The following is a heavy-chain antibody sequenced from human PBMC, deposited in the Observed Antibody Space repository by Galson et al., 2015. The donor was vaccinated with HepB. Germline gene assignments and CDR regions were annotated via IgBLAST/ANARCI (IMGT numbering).Heavy chain of an antibody. V-gene: IGHV4-30-4*01. Sequence: TLSLTCTVSGGSISSGDYYWSWIRQPPGKGLEWIGYIYYSGSTYYNPSLKSRVTISVDTSKNQFSLKLSSVTAADTAVYYCASDGLLGDYSNYVGGWGQGTLVTVSS. CDR1: GGSISSGDYY. J-gene: IGHJ4*02. CDR2: IYYSGST. D-gene: IGHD4-11*01. CDR3: ASDGLLGDYSNYVGG.